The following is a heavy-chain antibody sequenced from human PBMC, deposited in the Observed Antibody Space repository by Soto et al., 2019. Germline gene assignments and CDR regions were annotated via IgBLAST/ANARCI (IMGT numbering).Heavy chain of an antibody. D-gene: IGHD3-10*01. V-gene: IGHV3-13*04. CDR1: GFTFSSYD. CDR2: IGTAGDT. Sequence: PGGSLILSCAASGFTFSSYDMHWVRQATGKGLEWVSAIGTAGDTYYPGSVKGRFTISRENAKNSLYLQMNSLRAGDTAVYYCARVGGRGSGSRLYYYYYYGMDVWGQGTTVTVSS. J-gene: IGHJ6*02. CDR3: ARVGGRGSGSRLYYYYYYGMDV.